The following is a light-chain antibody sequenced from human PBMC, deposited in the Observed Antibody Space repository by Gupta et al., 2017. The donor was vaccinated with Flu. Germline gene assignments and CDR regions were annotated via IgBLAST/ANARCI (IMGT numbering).Light chain of an antibody. J-gene: IGLJ1*01. CDR1: SSDVGSFNL. V-gene: IGLV2-23*02. CDR2: EVT. Sequence: QSALIQPASVSGSLGQSITILCTGTSSDVGSFNLVSWYQQHPGKAPKVMIYEVTKRPSGVSNRFSGSKSGNTASLTISGLQADDEADYYCCSYAPGNLYAFGTGTKVTVL. CDR3: CSYAPGNLYA.